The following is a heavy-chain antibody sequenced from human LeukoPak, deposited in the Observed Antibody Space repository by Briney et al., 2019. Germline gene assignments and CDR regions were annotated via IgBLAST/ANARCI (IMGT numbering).Heavy chain of an antibody. Sequence: GASVKVSCTSSGYTFTIYGIGWVRQAPGQGLEWMGWISAYNGNTNYAQKLQGRVTMTTDTSTSTAYMELRSLRSDDTAVYYCARREWSTNWFDPWGQGTLVTVSS. J-gene: IGHJ5*02. CDR2: ISAYNGNT. V-gene: IGHV1-18*01. CDR1: GYTFTIYG. D-gene: IGHD3-3*01. CDR3: ARREWSTNWFDP.